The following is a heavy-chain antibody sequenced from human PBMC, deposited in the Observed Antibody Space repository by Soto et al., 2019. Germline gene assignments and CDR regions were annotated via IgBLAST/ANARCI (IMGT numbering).Heavy chain of an antibody. CDR1: GGSISSYY. J-gene: IGHJ4*02. CDR2: IYYSGST. Sequence: SETLSLTCTVSGGSISSYYWSWIRQPPGKGLEWIGYIYYSGSTNYNPSLKSRVTISVDTSKNQFSLKLSSVTAADTAVYYCARQKSSYYDILTGYNADPDFDYWGQGTLVTVSS. CDR3: ARQKSSYYDILTGYNADPDFDY. V-gene: IGHV4-59*08. D-gene: IGHD3-9*01.